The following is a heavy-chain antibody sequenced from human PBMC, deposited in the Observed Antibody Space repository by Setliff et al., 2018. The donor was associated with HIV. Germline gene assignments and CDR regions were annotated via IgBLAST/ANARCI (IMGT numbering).Heavy chain of an antibody. J-gene: IGHJ5*02. Sequence: PGGSLRLSCTASGFTFSSYWVHWVRQAPGKGLVWVSRINSDGTNTDYADSVKGRFTISRDNAKNSLYLQMNSLRAEDTAVYYCARDGYSNYVVDWFDPWGQGTLVTVSS. CDR3: ARDGYSNYVVDWFDP. CDR2: INSDGTNT. D-gene: IGHD4-4*01. CDR1: GFTFSSYW. V-gene: IGHV3-74*01.